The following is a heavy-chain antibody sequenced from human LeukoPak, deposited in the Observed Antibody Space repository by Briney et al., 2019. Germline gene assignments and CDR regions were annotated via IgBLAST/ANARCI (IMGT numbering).Heavy chain of an antibody. Sequence: GGSLRLSCAASGFTFSSYAMSWVRQAPGKGLEWVSAISGSGGSTYYADSVKGRFTIFRDNSKNALYLQMNSLRAEDTAVYYCAKLFGSSSWRTGVYYFDYWGQGTLVTVSS. CDR2: ISGSGGST. CDR3: AKLFGSSSWRTGVYYFDY. D-gene: IGHD6-13*01. V-gene: IGHV3-23*01. CDR1: GFTFSSYA. J-gene: IGHJ4*02.